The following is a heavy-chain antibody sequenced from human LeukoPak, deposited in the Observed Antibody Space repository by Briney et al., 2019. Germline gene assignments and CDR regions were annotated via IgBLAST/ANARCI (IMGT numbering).Heavy chain of an antibody. J-gene: IGHJ4*02. CDR1: GFTFSSYA. Sequence: GGSLRLSCAASGFTFSSYAMSWVRQAPGKGLEWVSAISGSGGSTYYADSVKGRFTISRDNSKNTLYLQMNSLRAEDTAIYYCAKDARYCSGGSCYSSHYFDHWGQGTLVTVSS. CDR2: ISGSGGST. CDR3: AKDARYCSGGSCYSSHYFDH. D-gene: IGHD2-15*01. V-gene: IGHV3-23*01.